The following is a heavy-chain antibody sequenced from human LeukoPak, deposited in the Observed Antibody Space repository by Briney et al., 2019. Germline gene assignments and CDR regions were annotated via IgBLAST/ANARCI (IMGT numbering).Heavy chain of an antibody. CDR2: ISYDGSNK. V-gene: IGHV3-30-3*01. J-gene: IGHJ4*02. CDR1: GFTFSSYA. D-gene: IGHD3-22*01. CDR3: ARNYDSSGYYGFDY. Sequence: PGRSLRLSCAASGFTFSSYAMHWVRQAPGKGLEWVAVISYDGSNKYCADSVKGRFTISRDNSKNTLYLQMNSLRAEDTAVYYCARNYDSSGYYGFDYWGQGTLVTVSS.